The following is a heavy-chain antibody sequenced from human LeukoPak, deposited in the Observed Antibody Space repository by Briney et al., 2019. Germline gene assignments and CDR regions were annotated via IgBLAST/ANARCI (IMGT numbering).Heavy chain of an antibody. Sequence: GGSLRLSCAASGFTVSSNSMTWVRQAPGKGLEWVSLIYSGGSTYYADSVKGRFTISRDNSKNTLYLQMNSLRAEDTAVYYCARGPIVGAKGEASDIWGQGTMVTVSS. D-gene: IGHD1-26*01. V-gene: IGHV3-53*01. CDR1: GFTVSSNS. J-gene: IGHJ3*02. CDR3: ARGPIVGAKGEASDI. CDR2: IYSGGST.